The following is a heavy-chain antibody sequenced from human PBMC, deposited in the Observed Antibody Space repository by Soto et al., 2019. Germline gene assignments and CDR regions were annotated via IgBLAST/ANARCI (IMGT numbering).Heavy chain of an antibody. CDR1: GGSVSSGSHY. V-gene: IGHV4-61*01. J-gene: IGHJ6*02. D-gene: IGHD6-19*01. CDR3: ARDKGRTVAGIIRDYYYYGMDV. CDR2: IYYSGST. Sequence: PSETLSLTCTVSGGSVSSGSHYWSWIRQPPGKGLEWIGYIYYSGSTNYNPSLKSRVTISVDTSKNQFSLKLSSVTAADTAVYYCARDKGRTVAGIIRDYYYYGMDVWGQGTTVTVSS.